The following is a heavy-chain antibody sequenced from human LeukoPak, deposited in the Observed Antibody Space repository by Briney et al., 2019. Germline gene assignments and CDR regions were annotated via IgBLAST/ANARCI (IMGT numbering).Heavy chain of an antibody. J-gene: IGHJ6*03. CDR2: IYTSGST. Sequence: SETLSLTCTVSGGSISSYYWSWIRQPAGKGLEWIGRIYTSGSTNYNPSLKSRVTMSVDTSKNQFSLKLSSVTAADTAVYYCARVELELPYYYYYMDVWGKGTTVTVS. D-gene: IGHD1-7*01. V-gene: IGHV4-4*07. CDR1: GGSISSYY. CDR3: ARVELELPYYYYYMDV.